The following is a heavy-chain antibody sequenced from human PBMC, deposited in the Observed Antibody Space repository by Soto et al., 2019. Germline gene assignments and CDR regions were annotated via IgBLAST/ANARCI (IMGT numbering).Heavy chain of an antibody. Sequence: EVQILESGGGLVQPGGSLRLSCAASGFTFGSDAMSWVRQAPGKGLEWVSSISGIGADTYYSDSVKGRFTISRDNSKNTLYLQMNRLRAEDTALYYCAKLPVIKLPMVRASHCWFDFWGRGTLVTVSS. CDR1: GFTFGSDA. CDR3: AKLPVIKLPMVRASHCWFDF. V-gene: IGHV3-23*01. D-gene: IGHD3-10*01. CDR2: ISGIGADT. J-gene: IGHJ2*01.